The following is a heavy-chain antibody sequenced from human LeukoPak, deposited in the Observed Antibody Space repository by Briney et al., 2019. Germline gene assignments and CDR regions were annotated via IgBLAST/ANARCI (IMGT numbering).Heavy chain of an antibody. CDR1: GFTFSNYW. Sequence: GGSLRLSCAASGFTFSNYWMHWVRQAPGKGLAWVARINPDGSIRTYANSVQGRVTISRDTAKDTLFLQMNSLRAEDTAVYYCAREARVGGALQYWGQGTPVTVSS. CDR2: INPDGSIR. D-gene: IGHD1-26*01. J-gene: IGHJ4*02. V-gene: IGHV3-74*03. CDR3: AREARVGGALQY.